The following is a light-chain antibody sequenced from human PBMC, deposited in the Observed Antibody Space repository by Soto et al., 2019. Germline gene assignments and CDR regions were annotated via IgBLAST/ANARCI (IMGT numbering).Light chain of an antibody. CDR2: GAS. CDR1: QSVSSSY. J-gene: IGKJ1*01. V-gene: IGKV3-20*01. Sequence: ELVLTQSPGTLSLSPGERATLSCRASQSVSSSYLAWYQQKPGQANRLLIYGASSRATGIPDRFSGSGSGTEFTLTITSLQSEDFAVYYCQKYNNWPQTFGQGTKVDIK. CDR3: QKYNNWPQT.